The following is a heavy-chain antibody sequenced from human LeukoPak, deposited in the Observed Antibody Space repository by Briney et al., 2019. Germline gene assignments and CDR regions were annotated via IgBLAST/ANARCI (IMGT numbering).Heavy chain of an antibody. CDR3: AREVGYYDYVWGSYRPWYFDY. D-gene: IGHD3-16*01. CDR2: IYTSGST. V-gene: IGHV4-61*02. CDR1: GGSISSGSYY. Sequence: SETLSLTCTVSGGSISSGSYYWSWIRQPAGKGLEWIGRIYTSGSTNYNPSLKSRFTISVDTSKNQFSLKLSSVTAADTAVYYCAREVGYYDYVWGSYRPWYFDYWGQGTLVTVSS. J-gene: IGHJ4*02.